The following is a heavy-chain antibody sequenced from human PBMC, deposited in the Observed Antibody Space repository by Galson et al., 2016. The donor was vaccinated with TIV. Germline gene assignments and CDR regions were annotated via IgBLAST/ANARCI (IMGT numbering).Heavy chain of an antibody. CDR3: ARGTNCEGDCHRRWYLDL. Sequence: LVKPTQTLTLTCTFSGFSLRTSLMSVGWIRQPPGKGLERIGFIYYSGRTIYSPSLKSRVTISVDTSKNQFSLKVRSVTAADTAVYYCARGTNCEGDCHRRWYLDLWGRGTLVTVSS. CDR2: IYYSGRT. V-gene: IGHV4-61*05. D-gene: IGHD2-21*02. CDR1: GFSLRTSLM. J-gene: IGHJ2*01.